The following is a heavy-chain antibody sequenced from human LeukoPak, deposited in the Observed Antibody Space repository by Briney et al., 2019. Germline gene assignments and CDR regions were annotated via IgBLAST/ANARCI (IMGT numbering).Heavy chain of an antibody. V-gene: IGHV3-9*01. CDR3: AKDDFYGDYV. J-gene: IGHJ4*02. CDR2: ISWNSDSI. D-gene: IGHD4-17*01. Sequence: GGSLRLSCAASGFTFDDYAMHWVRQAPGKGLEWVSGISWNSDSIVYADSVKGRFTISRDNAKNSLFLQMNSLTAEDTALYYCAKDDFYGDYVWGQGTLVTVSS. CDR1: GFTFDDYA.